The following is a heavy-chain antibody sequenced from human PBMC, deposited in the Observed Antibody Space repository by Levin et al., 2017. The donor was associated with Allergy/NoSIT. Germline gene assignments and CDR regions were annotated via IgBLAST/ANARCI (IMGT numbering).Heavy chain of an antibody. CDR2: INPYSNNT. D-gene: IGHD4-23*01. Sequence: GESLKISCKASGYTFTSFGISWVRQAPGQGLEWMGWINPYSNNTNYAQKFLGRVTMTTDTSTPTVYMELRRLRSAETAVYYCARTYGRNLFWYFDLWGRGTEVTVSS. V-gene: IGHV1-18*01. CDR3: ARTYGRNLFWYFDL. J-gene: IGHJ2*01. CDR1: GYTFTSFG.